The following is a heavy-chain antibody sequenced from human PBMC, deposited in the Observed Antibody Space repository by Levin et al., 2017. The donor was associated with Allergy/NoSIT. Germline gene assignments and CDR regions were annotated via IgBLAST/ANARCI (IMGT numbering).Heavy chain of an antibody. V-gene: IGHV7-4-1*02. D-gene: IGHD6-19*01. CDR3: ASDREVAGSKAMDV. CDR1: GYTFTNYA. CDR2: ISTKTGIP. J-gene: IGHJ6*02. Sequence: ASVKVSCKASGYTFTNYAVNWLRQAPGQGPEWMGWISTKTGIPRYAQGFRGRFDFSLDTSVSTANLQISSLKAEDTAVYYCASDREVAGSKAMDVWGQGTTVTVSS.